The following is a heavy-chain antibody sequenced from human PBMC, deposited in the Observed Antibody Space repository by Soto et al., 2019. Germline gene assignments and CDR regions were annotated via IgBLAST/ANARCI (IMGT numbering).Heavy chain of an antibody. CDR2: MSGSGGYT. V-gene: IGHV3-23*01. J-gene: IGHJ4*02. D-gene: IGHD2-2*01. CDR3: ATFRFCTSTSCYGSEGGF. Sequence: EVQLLESGGGLVQPGGSLRLSCAASGFTFSSYAMSWVRQAPGKGLEWVSTMSGSGGYTYYADSVEGRFAISRDTSKNTLYLQMADLRAEDTAVYYCATFRFCTSTSCYGSEGGFWGQGTLVTVSS. CDR1: GFTFSSYA.